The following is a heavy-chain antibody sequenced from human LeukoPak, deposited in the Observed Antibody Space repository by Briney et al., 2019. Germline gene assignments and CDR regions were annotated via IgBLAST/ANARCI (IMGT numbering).Heavy chain of an antibody. D-gene: IGHD5-12*01. CDR3: ARDGTPPTIPSTMVATFPYWYFDL. J-gene: IGHJ2*01. CDR1: GGSISSSNW. V-gene: IGHV4-4*02. CDR2: IYHSGST. Sequence: PSGTLSLTCAVSGGSISSSNWWSWVRQPPGKGLEWIGEIYHSGSTNYNPSLKSRVTISVDKSKNQFSLKLSSVTAADTAVYYCARDGTPPTIPSTMVATFPYWYFDLWGRGTLVTVSS.